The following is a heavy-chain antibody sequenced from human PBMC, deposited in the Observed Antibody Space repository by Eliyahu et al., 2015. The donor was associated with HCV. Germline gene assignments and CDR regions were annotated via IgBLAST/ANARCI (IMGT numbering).Heavy chain of an antibody. J-gene: IGHJ6*03. V-gene: IGHV3-11*01. Sequence: QVQLVESGGGLVKPGGSLRLSCAASGFTFSDYYMSWXRQAPGKGLEWVSYISSSGSTIYYADSVKGRFTISRDNAKNSLYLQMNSLRAEDTAVYYCARDEYYYDSSGDYSTRYYYYYMDVWGKGTTVTVSS. CDR3: ARDEYYYDSSGDYSTRYYYYYMDV. D-gene: IGHD3-22*01. CDR2: ISSSGSTI. CDR1: GFTFSDYY.